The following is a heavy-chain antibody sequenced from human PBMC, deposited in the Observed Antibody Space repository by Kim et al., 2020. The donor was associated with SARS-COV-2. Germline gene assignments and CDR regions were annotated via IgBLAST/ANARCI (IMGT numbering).Heavy chain of an antibody. V-gene: IGHV4-39*01. Sequence: SETLSLTCTVSGGSISSSSYYWGWIRQPPGKGLEWIGSIYYSGSTYYNPSLKSRVTISVDTSKNQFSLKLSSVTAADTAVYYCAQGYSGYEGNYWGQGTLVTVSS. CDR2: IYYSGST. CDR3: AQGYSGYEGNY. CDR1: GGSISSSSYY. J-gene: IGHJ4*02. D-gene: IGHD5-12*01.